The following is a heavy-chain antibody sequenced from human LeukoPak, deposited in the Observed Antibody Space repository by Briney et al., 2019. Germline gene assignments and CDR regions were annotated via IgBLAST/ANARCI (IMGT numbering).Heavy chain of an antibody. CDR3: AKTIRITMVRGVNHDY. Sequence: GGSLRLSCAASGFTFSSYAMSWVRQAPGKGLEWVSAISGSGGSTYYADSVKGRFTISRDNSKNTLNLQMNSLRAEDTAVYYCAKTIRITMVRGVNHDYWGQGTLVTVSS. V-gene: IGHV3-23*01. D-gene: IGHD3-10*01. CDR2: ISGSGGST. J-gene: IGHJ4*02. CDR1: GFTFSSYA.